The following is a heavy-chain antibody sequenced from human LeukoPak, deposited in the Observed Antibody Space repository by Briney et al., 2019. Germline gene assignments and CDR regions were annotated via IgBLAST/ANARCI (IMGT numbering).Heavy chain of an antibody. CDR1: GFTFSSYS. Sequence: GGSLRLPCAASGFTFSSYSMNWVRQAPGKGLEWVSSISSSGSYIYYADSVKGRFTISRDNSKNTLYLQMNSLRAEDTAVYYCAKNERDQHDYLDYWGQGTLVTVSS. J-gene: IGHJ4*02. V-gene: IGHV3-21*01. CDR3: AKNERDQHDYLDY. CDR2: ISSSGSYI.